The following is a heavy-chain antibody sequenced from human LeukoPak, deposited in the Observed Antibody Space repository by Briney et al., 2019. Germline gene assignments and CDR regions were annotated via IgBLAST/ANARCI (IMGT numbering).Heavy chain of an antibody. V-gene: IGHV4-61*02. CDR2: TSTSGST. CDR3: ASRRGRYDY. D-gene: IGHD5-24*01. CDR1: GGSISSGSYY. J-gene: IGHJ4*02. Sequence: SETLSLTCTISGGSISSGSYYWSWIRQPAGKGLEWIGRTSTSGSTNYNPSLKSRVTISVDTSKNQFSLKLSSLTAADTAVYYCASRRGRYDYWGQGTPVTVSS.